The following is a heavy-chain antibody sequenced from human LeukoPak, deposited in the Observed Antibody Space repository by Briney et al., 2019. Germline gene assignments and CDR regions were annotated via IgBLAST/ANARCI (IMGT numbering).Heavy chain of an antibody. CDR3: ARDPGYIYGYLFVY. Sequence: GGSLRLSCPACGFTVSSNYMSWVRQPPGKGLEWLSVIYSGGDTSYADSVKGRFTISRVNSKNTLYLQMNSLRADDTAVYYCARDPGYIYGYLFVYWGQRTLVTVSS. CDR1: GFTVSSNY. D-gene: IGHD5-18*01. V-gene: IGHV3-53*01. CDR2: IYSGGDT. J-gene: IGHJ4*02.